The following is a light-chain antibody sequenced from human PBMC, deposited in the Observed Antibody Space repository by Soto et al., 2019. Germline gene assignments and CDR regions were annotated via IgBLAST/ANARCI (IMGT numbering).Light chain of an antibody. J-gene: IGKJ1*01. Sequence: DIVLTQSPGTLSLSPGERATLSCGASQSINSRSLAWYQQKPGQAPRLLIYDASSRATGIPDRFSASGSGTDFTLTISRLEPEDFAVYFCQQYGSSGTFGQGTKVDIK. V-gene: IGKV3-20*01. CDR3: QQYGSSGT. CDR1: QSINSRS. CDR2: DAS.